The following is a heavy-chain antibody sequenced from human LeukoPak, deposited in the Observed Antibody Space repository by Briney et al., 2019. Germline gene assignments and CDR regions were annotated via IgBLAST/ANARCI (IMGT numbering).Heavy chain of an antibody. Sequence: SQTLSLTCAISGDSVSSNSAAWNWIRQSPSRGLEWLGRTYYRSKWYNDYAVSVKSRITINPDTSKNQFSLQLNSVTPEDTAVYYCVMGGPNLAAAGYYAFDIWGQGTMVTVSS. CDR2: TYYRSKWYN. CDR1: GDSVSSNSAA. V-gene: IGHV6-1*01. J-gene: IGHJ3*02. D-gene: IGHD6-13*01. CDR3: VMGGPNLAAAGYYAFDI.